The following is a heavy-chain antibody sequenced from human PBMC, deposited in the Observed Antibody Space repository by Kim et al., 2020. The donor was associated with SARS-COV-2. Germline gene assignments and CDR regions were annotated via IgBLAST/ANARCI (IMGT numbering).Heavy chain of an antibody. D-gene: IGHD6-19*01. V-gene: IGHV3-33*05. CDR2: ISYDGSNK. Sequence: GGSLRLSCAASGFTFSSYGMHWVRQAPGKGLEWVAVISYDGSNKYYADSVKGRFTISRDNSKNTLYLQMNSLRAEDTAVYYCARDARPLIRSGWYGRDYYYYGMDVWGQGTTVTVSS. CDR1: GFTFSSYG. CDR3: ARDARPLIRSGWYGRDYYYYGMDV. J-gene: IGHJ6*02.